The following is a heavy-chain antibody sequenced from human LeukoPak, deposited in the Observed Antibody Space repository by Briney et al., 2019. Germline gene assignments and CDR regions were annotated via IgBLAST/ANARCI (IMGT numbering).Heavy chain of an antibody. D-gene: IGHD2-2*01. CDR1: GYTFTSYA. Sequence: ASVKVSCKASGYTFTSYAMNWVRQAPGQGLEWMGWINTNTGNPTYAQGFTGRFVFSLDTSVSTAYLQISSLKAEDTAVYYCARRSLGYCSSTSCWDYFYYDFWSGYSGFDYWGQGTLVTVSS. CDR3: ARRSLGYCSSTSCWDYFYYDFWSGYSGFDY. V-gene: IGHV7-4-1*02. CDR2: INTNTGNP. J-gene: IGHJ4*02.